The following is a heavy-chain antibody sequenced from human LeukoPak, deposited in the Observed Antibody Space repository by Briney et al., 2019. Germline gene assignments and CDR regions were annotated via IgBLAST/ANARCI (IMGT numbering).Heavy chain of an antibody. CDR1: GFTFSSYD. Sequence: PGGSLRLSCAASGFTFSSYDMSWVRQAPGKGLEWVSGISTSGGSTYYADSVKGRFTISRDNFKNTLYLQMNSLRAEDTAVYSCAKGWSSGSHPIDNWGQGTPVTVSS. J-gene: IGHJ4*02. CDR3: AKGWSSGSHPIDN. V-gene: IGHV3-23*01. CDR2: ISTSGGST. D-gene: IGHD1-26*01.